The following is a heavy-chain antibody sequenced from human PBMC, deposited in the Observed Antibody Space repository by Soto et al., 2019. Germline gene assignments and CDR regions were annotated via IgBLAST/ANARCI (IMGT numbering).Heavy chain of an antibody. CDR1: DFTFSSYS. D-gene: IGHD3-9*01. CDR3: VRDVDWSFDS. CDR2: ISADSGPR. J-gene: IGHJ5*01. Sequence: GGSLRLSCTTSDFTFSSYSFNWVRQAPGKGLEWVSYISADSGPRFYAASVQGRFTVSRDNSKNSLYLDMSSLRAEDSALFCCVRDVDWSFDSWGQGTLVTVSS. V-gene: IGHV3-48*04.